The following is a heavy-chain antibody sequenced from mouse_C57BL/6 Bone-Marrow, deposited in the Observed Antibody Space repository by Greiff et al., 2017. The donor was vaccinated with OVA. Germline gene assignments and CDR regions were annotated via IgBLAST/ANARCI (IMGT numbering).Heavy chain of an antibody. CDR1: GFSLTSYG. CDR2: IWGGGST. CDR3: AKHKGIFITTVVADY. Sequence: VKLMESGPGLVAPSQSLSITCTVSGFSLTSYGVAWVRQPPGTGLEWLGVIWGGGSTNYNSALMSRLSISKDNSKSQVFLKMNSLQTDDTAMYYCAKHKGIFITTVVADYWGQGTTLTVSS. J-gene: IGHJ2*01. D-gene: IGHD1-1*01. V-gene: IGHV2-9*01.